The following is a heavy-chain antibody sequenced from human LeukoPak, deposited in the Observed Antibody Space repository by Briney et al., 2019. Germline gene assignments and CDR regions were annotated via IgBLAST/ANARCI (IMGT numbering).Heavy chain of an antibody. D-gene: IGHD2-15*01. CDR1: GGSLSSDDYF. V-gene: IGHV4-30-2*01. Sequence: SQTLSLTCAVSGGSLSSDDYFWCWIRQPPGKRLEWIGYIHHRGSTSYNPSLKSRVTISLDKSRNQFSLKLSSVTAADTAVYYCARDRRVVAATLARGTFDYWGQGTLVTVSS. CDR3: ARDRRVVAATLARGTFDY. J-gene: IGHJ4*02. CDR2: IHHRGST.